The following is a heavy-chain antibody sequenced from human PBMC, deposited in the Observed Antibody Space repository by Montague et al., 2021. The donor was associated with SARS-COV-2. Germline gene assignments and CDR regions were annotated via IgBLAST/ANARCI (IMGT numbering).Heavy chain of an antibody. V-gene: IGHV4-59*04. Sequence: SETLSLTCSVSGGSLASYYWTWVRQPPGKGLEWIGSIYYTGSTYYNPSLKSRLTISVDTSENQFSLNLRSMTAADTAVYYCARHPQHWGQGTLVTVSS. CDR1: GGSLASYY. CDR3: ARHPQH. CDR2: IYYTGST. J-gene: IGHJ1*01.